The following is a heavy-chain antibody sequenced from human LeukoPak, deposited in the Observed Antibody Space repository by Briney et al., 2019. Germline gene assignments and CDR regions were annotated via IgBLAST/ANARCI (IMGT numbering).Heavy chain of an antibody. CDR3: AKGAYDYIEIAYFDT. CDR2: IFGSSGST. Sequence: GGPLRLPCVASGFSFDNFAINWVRQAPGKGLEWVSLIFGSSGSTFYADSVKGRFTISRDKPKNTLYLQMNSLRAEDTAVYYCAKGAYDYIEIAYFDTGAREVWSPSPQ. J-gene: IGHJ4*02. V-gene: IGHV3-23*01. D-gene: IGHD5-12*01. CDR1: GFSFDNFA.